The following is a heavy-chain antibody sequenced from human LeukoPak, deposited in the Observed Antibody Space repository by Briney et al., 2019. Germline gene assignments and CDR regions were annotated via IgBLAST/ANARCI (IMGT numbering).Heavy chain of an antibody. CDR2: ISGSGGST. D-gene: IGHD3-22*01. J-gene: IGHJ3*02. V-gene: IGHV3-23*01. Sequence: GGSLRLSCAASGFTFNSYAMSWVRQAPGKGLEWVSAISGSGGSTYYEDSVKGRFTISRDNSKNTLYLQMNSLRAEDTAVYYCAKCYYDSSSYYFGAFDIWGQGTMVTVSS. CDR1: GFTFNSYA. CDR3: AKCYYDSSSYYFGAFDI.